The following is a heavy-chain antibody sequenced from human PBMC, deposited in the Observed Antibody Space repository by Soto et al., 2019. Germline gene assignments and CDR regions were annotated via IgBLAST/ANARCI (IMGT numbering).Heavy chain of an antibody. CDR1: GGSISSNY. V-gene: IGHV4-59*01. Sequence: LSLTCTVSGGSISSNYWAWIRQPPGKGLEWIGYVYNSGSTNYNPSLKSRVTISEDTSRSQFSLKVNSMTAADTAVYYCARYRREAVAGYTLDYWGQGILVTVSS. D-gene: IGHD6-13*01. CDR3: ARYRREAVAGYTLDY. CDR2: VYNSGST. J-gene: IGHJ4*02.